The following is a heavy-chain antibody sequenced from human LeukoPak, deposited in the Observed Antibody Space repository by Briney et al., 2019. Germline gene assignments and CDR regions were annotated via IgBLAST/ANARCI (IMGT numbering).Heavy chain of an antibody. D-gene: IGHD3-16*02. J-gene: IGHJ4*02. CDR2: INPNSGGT. CDR3: ARSMITFGGVIVVYFDY. CDR1: GYTFTGYY. Sequence: ASVKVSCKASGYTFTGYYMHWVRQAPGQGLEWMGWINPNSGGTNYAQKFQDRVTMTRDTSISTAYMELSRLRSDDTAVYYCARSMITFGGVIVVYFDYWGQGTLVTVSS. V-gene: IGHV1-2*02.